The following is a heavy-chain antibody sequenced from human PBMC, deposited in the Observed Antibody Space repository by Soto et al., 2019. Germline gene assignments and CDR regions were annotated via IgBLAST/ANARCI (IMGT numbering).Heavy chain of an antibody. Sequence: GGSLRLSCAASGFTFSNAWMSWVRQAPGKGLEWVGRIKSKTDGGTTDYAAHVKGRFTISRDDSKNKLYLQMNSLKTEDTAVYSCITARSSSGWLFDYWGQGTLVTVSS. CDR2: IKSKTDGGTT. D-gene: IGHD6-19*01. CDR1: GFTFSNAW. V-gene: IGHV3-15*01. CDR3: ITARSSSGWLFDY. J-gene: IGHJ4*02.